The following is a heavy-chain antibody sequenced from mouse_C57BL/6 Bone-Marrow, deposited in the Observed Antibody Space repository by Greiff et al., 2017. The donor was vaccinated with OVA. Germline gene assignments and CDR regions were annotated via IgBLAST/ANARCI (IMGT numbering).Heavy chain of an antibody. D-gene: IGHD2-4*01. J-gene: IGHJ4*01. CDR2: IDPSDSYT. V-gene: IGHV1-59*01. CDR3: VRHYDYDDAMDY. Sequence: VQLQQPGAELVRPGTSVKLSCKASGYTFTSYWMHWVKQRPGQGLEWIGVIDPSDSYTNYNQKFKGKATLTVDTSSSTAYMQLSSLTSEDSAVYYGVRHYDYDDAMDYWGQGTSVTVSS. CDR1: GYTFTSYW.